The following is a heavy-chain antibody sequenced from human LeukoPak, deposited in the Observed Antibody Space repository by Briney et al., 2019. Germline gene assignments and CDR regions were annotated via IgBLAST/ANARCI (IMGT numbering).Heavy chain of an antibody. V-gene: IGHV4-30-2*01. Sequence: SETLSLTCAVSGGSISSGGYSWSWIRQPPGKGLEWIGYIYHSGSTYYNPSLKSRVTISVDRSKNQFSPKLSSVTAADTAVYYCARGQDDFWSGYGMDVWGQGTTVTVSS. CDR1: GGSISSGGYS. D-gene: IGHD3-3*01. CDR3: ARGQDDFWSGYGMDV. J-gene: IGHJ6*02. CDR2: IYHSGST.